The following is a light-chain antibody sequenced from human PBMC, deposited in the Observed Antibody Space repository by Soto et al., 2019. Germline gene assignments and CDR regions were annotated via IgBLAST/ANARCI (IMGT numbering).Light chain of an antibody. J-gene: IGKJ4*01. CDR3: QEYNNAPLA. CDR2: DSS. V-gene: IGKV1-39*01. Sequence: DIQLTHSPSSLSASVGDRITITCRASQSISTYLNWYQQKPGEAPTLLVYDSSTLQSGVPSRFSGSRFGADFTLTISSLQPEDVATYYCQEYNNAPLAFGGGTKVDIK. CDR1: QSISTY.